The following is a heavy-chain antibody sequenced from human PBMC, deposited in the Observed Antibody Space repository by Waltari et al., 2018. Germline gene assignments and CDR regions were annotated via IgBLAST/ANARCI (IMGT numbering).Heavy chain of an antibody. CDR1: GGSISSHY. CDR2: IYYSGST. D-gene: IGHD1-26*01. J-gene: IGHJ4*02. Sequence: QVQLQESGPGLVKPSETLSLTCTVSGGSISSHYWSWIRQPPGKGLEWIGYIYYSGSTNYNPSLKSRVTISVDTSKNQFSLKLSSVTAADTAVYYCARGSGSYSFDYWGQGTLVTVSS. CDR3: ARGSGSYSFDY. V-gene: IGHV4-59*11.